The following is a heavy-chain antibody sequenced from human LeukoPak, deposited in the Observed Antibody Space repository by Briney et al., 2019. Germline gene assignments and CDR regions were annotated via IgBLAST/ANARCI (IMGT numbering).Heavy chain of an antibody. CDR2: ISGTGGST. CDR3: AKDRYTGYGPQYGY. CDR1: GFTFSSYG. Sequence: SGRSLRLSCAASGFTFSSYGMHWVRQAPGKGLEWVSAISGTGGSTYYADSVKGRFTISRDNSKNTMYLQMNSLRAEDTAVYYCAKDRYTGYGPQYGYWGQGTLVTVSS. J-gene: IGHJ4*02. D-gene: IGHD5-12*01. V-gene: IGHV3-23*01.